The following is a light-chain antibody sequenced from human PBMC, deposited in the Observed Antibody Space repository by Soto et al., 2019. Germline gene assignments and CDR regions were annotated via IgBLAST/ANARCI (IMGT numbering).Light chain of an antibody. Sequence: EIVMTQSPATLSVSPGERATLSCRASQSVSSNLAWYQQKPGQAPRLLIYGASTRATGIPARFSGSASGTAFTLTISSLQYEDFAVYYCQQYNNWPPWTFGQGTKVEIK. CDR1: QSVSSN. CDR2: GAS. CDR3: QQYNNWPPWT. J-gene: IGKJ1*01. V-gene: IGKV3-15*01.